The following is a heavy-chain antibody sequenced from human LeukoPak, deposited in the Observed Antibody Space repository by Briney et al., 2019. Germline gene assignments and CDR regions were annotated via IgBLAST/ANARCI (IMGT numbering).Heavy chain of an antibody. CDR1: GFTFSTYG. Sequence: GGSLRLSCVASGFTFSTYGMHWVRQAQGKGLEWVAFIRYDGSNEYLDSVKGRFTISRDNSKNTLYLQMNSLKPEDTAVYYCANLARPLDYWGQGALVTVSS. CDR3: ANLARPLDY. V-gene: IGHV3-30*02. D-gene: IGHD6-6*01. J-gene: IGHJ4*02. CDR2: IRYDGSNE.